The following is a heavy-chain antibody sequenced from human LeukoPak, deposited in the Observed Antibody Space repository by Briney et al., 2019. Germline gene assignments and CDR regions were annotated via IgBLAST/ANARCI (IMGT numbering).Heavy chain of an antibody. CDR2: ISYDGSNK. J-gene: IGHJ1*01. V-gene: IGHV3-30*04. CDR3: ARGSNRPAYYYGSGSYYSEEYFQH. CDR1: GFTFSSYA. Sequence: GGSLRLSCAASGFTFSSYAMHWVRQAPGKGLEWVAVISYDGSNKYYADSVKGRFTISRDNSKNTLYLQMNSLRAEDTAVYYCARGSNRPAYYYGSGSYYSEEYFQHWGQGTLVTVSS. D-gene: IGHD3-10*01.